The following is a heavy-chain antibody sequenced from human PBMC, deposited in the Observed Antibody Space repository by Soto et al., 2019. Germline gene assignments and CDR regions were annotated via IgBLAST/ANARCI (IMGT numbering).Heavy chain of an antibody. V-gene: IGHV2-5*02. J-gene: IGHJ3*02. D-gene: IGHD3-16*01. CDR1: GFSLRSTGEG. CDR3: AQWGRAFDI. CDR2: IYWDDDK. Sequence: QITLKESGPTLVKPTQTLTLTCTFSGFSLRSTGEGVDWIRQPPGKALEWLALIYWDDDKRYSPSLRSRLTITKDTSKNQVVLTMTKMNPADTGIYYCAQWGRAFDIWGQGTMVTVSS.